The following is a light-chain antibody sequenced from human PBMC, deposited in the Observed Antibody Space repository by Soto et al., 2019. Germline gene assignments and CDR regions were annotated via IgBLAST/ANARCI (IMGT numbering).Light chain of an antibody. J-gene: IGKJ4*01. Sequence: IHITQSPSSMSASVGDRVTITCRASHSVSSYLNWYQQKPGKAPKLLIYAASSLQSVVPSRFSGSGSGTDFTLTSSSLHPEDFATYYCQQSDTPLTFGGGTKV. V-gene: IGKV1-39*01. CDR3: QQSDTPLT. CDR1: HSVSSY. CDR2: AAS.